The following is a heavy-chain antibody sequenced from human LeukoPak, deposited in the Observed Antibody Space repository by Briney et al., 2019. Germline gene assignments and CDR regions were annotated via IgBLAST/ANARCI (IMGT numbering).Heavy chain of an antibody. CDR3: AREMNYYDSSGLPVFDY. V-gene: IGHV1-18*01. CDR1: GYTFTSYG. D-gene: IGHD3-22*01. Sequence: ASVKVSCKASGYTFTSYGISWVRQAPGQGLEWMGWISAYNGNTNYAQKLQGRVTMTTDTSTSTAYMELRSLRSDDTAVYYCAREMNYYDSSGLPVFDYWGQGTLVTVSS. J-gene: IGHJ4*02. CDR2: ISAYNGNT.